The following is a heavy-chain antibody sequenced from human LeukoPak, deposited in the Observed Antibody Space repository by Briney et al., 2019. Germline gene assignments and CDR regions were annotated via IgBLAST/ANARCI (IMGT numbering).Heavy chain of an antibody. D-gene: IGHD6-19*01. CDR1: GFTFGTYS. V-gene: IGHV3-48*01. Sequence: PGGSLRLSCAASGFTFGTYSMNWVRQAPGKGLDWVSYISSSTRTINYADSVKGRFTISRDNAKNSLYLQMNSLRAEDTAVYYCAKEASVAGTLWLDYWGQGTLVTVSS. CDR3: AKEASVAGTLWLDY. CDR2: ISSSTRTI. J-gene: IGHJ4*02.